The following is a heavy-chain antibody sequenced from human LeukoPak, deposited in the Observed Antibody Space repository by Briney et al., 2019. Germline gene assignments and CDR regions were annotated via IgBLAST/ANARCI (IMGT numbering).Heavy chain of an antibody. J-gene: IGHJ4*02. CDR1: GFTLDDYA. CDR3: AKEGLAVAGTIGY. V-gene: IGHV3-9*01. CDR2: ISWNSGTI. D-gene: IGHD6-19*01. Sequence: GRSLRLSCAAPGFTLDDYAMHWVRQAPGKGLEWVSGISWNSGTIGYADSVKGRFTISRDNAKNSLYLQMNSLRAEDTALYYCAKEGLAVAGTIGYWGQGTLVTVSS.